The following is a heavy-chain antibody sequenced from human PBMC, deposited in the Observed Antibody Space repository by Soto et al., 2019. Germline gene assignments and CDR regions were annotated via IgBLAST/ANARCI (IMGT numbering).Heavy chain of an antibody. Sequence: PGESLKISCNGTGYKFTGYWIGWVRQRAGQGLEWIGIIYPGDSDTRYSPSFQGQVTISVDKSIDTAYLQWSSLKASDTAMYYCARRGYCSGGSCFSASFDIWGQGTMVTVSS. CDR2: IYPGDSDT. J-gene: IGHJ3*02. D-gene: IGHD2-15*01. CDR1: GYKFTGYW. CDR3: ARRGYCSGGSCFSASFDI. V-gene: IGHV5-51*01.